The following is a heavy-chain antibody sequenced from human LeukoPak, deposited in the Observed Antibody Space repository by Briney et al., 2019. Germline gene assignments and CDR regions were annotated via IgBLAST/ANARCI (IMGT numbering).Heavy chain of an antibody. CDR3: ARRVHSSGWYEDSRGWYFDY. CDR1: GYSFTSYW. D-gene: IGHD6-19*01. V-gene: IGHV5-51*01. Sequence: GESLKISCKGSGYSFTSYWIGWVRQMPGKGLEWMGIINPGDSDTRYSPSFQGQVTISADKSISTAYLQWSSLKASDTAMYYCARRVHSSGWYEDSRGWYFDYWGQGTLVTVSS. J-gene: IGHJ4*02. CDR2: INPGDSDT.